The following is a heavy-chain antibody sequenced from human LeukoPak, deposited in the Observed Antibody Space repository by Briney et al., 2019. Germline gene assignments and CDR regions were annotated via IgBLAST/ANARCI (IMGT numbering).Heavy chain of an antibody. Sequence: SETLSLTCAVYGGSFSGYFWSWIRQPPGKGLEWIGELTESGRTSYNPSLKSRVTIAEDTSKNQFSLKLSSVTAADTAVYYCARWSLRGCSGSPCFDYWGQGTLVTGSS. CDR3: ARWSLRGCSGSPCFDY. V-gene: IGHV4-34*01. CDR2: LTESGRT. D-gene: IGHD2-15*01. J-gene: IGHJ4*02. CDR1: GGSFSGYF.